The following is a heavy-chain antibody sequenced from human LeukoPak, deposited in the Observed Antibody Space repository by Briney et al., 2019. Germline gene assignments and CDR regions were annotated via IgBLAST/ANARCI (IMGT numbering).Heavy chain of an antibody. V-gene: IGHV4-59*01. CDR2: FHDSEGT. D-gene: IGHD1-26*01. J-gene: IGHJ4*02. Sequence: SETLSLTCTVSRGSISNAYWSWIRQPPGKGLEWIGHFHDSEGTNYNPSLKSRAAISVDTSKNQFSLMLTSVTAADTAVYYCARGDPSGRPGIGFDYWAREPWSPSPQ. CDR1: RGSISNAY. CDR3: ARGDPSGRPGIGFDY.